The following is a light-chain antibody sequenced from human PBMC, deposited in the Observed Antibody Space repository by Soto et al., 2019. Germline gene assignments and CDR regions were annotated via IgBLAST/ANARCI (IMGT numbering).Light chain of an antibody. CDR1: QSVRTNS. J-gene: IGKJ4*01. CDR2: GAS. Sequence: EIVLTQSPDTLSLSPGERATLSCRASQSVRTNSLAWYQQKRGQAPRPLIYGASHRATGTPDRFSGSGSGTDFTLIISRLEPEDFAVYYCQQYGSSVLTFGGGTKVEIK. V-gene: IGKV3-20*01. CDR3: QQYGSSVLT.